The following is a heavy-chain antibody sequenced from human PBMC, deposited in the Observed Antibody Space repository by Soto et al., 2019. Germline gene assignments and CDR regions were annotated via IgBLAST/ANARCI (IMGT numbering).Heavy chain of an antibody. J-gene: IGHJ5*02. V-gene: IGHV4-31*03. Sequence: SETLSLTCTVSGGSISSGGYYWSWIRQHPGKGLEWIGYIYYSGSTYYNPSLKSRVTISVDTSKNQFSLKLSSVTAADTAVYYCARVTGTNWGGWSFDPWGQGTLVTVSS. CDR2: IYYSGST. CDR3: ARVTGTNWGGWSFDP. CDR1: GGSISSGGYY. D-gene: IGHD6-19*01.